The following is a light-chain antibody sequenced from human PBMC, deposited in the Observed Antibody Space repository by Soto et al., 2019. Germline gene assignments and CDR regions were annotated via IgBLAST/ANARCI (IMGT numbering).Light chain of an antibody. Sequence: QAVVTQPPSASGTPGQRVTISCSGSSSNIGSNTVNWYQQLPGTAPKLLIYSNNQRPSGVPDRFSVSKSGTSASLAISGLQSEDEADYYCAAWDDSLNGVAFGGGTKLTVL. CDR3: AAWDDSLNGVA. CDR1: SSNIGSNT. V-gene: IGLV1-44*01. CDR2: SNN. J-gene: IGLJ2*01.